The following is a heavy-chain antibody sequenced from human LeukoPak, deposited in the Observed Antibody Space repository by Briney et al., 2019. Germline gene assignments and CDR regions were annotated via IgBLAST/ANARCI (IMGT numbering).Heavy chain of an antibody. Sequence: GGSLRLSCAGSEFTFHTYPMSWVRQAPGKGLEWVSSIRGSGATTDYADSVKGRFTISRDNVNKTLYLEMSSLRAEDTAVYFCAKDPRAMGSYFFFDWGEGAMVAVAS. D-gene: IGHD2-21*01. J-gene: IGHJ6*01. V-gene: IGHV3-23*01. CDR1: EFTFHTYP. CDR2: IRGSGATT. CDR3: AKDPRAMGSYFFFD.